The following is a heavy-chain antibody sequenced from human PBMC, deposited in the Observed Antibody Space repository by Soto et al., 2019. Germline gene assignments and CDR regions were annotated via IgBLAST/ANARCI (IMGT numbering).Heavy chain of an antibody. CDR2: ISYDGSHK. J-gene: IGHJ6*02. D-gene: IGHD2-15*01. Sequence: QVQLVESGGDVVQPGRSLRLSCAASEFTFSNYAMHWVRQAPGKGLEWVAIISYDGSHKFYADSVKGRFTIXXXNSKXXXXXXXXXXXXXXXXXXXXXXXLSHCSGGTCYSFTGVDVWGQGTTVTVSS. V-gene: IGHV3-30-3*01. CDR1: EFTFSNYA. CDR3: XXXLSHCSGGTCYSFTGVDV.